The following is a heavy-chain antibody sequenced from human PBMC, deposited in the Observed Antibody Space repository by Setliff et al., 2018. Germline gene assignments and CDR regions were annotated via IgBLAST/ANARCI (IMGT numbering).Heavy chain of an antibody. CDR1: GFTFGSYA. V-gene: IGHV3-30*07. D-gene: IGHD3-22*01. J-gene: IGHJ6*03. CDR2: ISHDGINK. CDR3: ARLALTGYDSSGYYYALDYYYYMDV. Sequence: PGGSLRLSCAASGFTFGSYAMHWVRQAPGKGLEGVAVISHDGINKYYADSVKDRFTISRDNANHSLYLQMNSLRAEDTAVYYCARLALTGYDSSGYYYALDYYYYMDVWGKGTTVTVSS.